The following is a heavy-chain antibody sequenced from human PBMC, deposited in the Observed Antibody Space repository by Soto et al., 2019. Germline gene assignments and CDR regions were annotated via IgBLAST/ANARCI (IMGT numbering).Heavy chain of an antibody. D-gene: IGHD2-21*02. V-gene: IGHV4-39*01. CDR2: IYYSGST. Sequence: QLQLQESGPGLVKPSETLSLTCTVSGGSISSSSYYWGWIRQPPGKGLEWIGSIYYSGSTYYNPSLESRVTISVDTSKKQFSLQLSSVSAADTAVYYCARRTLIYCGGDCYGVYWYFDLWGRGTLVTVSS. CDR3: ARRTLIYCGGDCYGVYWYFDL. CDR1: GGSISSSSYY. J-gene: IGHJ2*01.